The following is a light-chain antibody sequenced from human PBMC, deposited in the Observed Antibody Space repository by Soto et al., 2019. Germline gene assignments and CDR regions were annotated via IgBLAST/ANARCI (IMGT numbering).Light chain of an antibody. CDR3: SSYTSSSTDV. J-gene: IGLJ1*01. CDR2: EVS. CDR1: SSDVGGYNY. Sequence: QSALTQPASVSGSPGQSITISCTGISSDVGGYNYVSWYQQHPGKAPKLMIYEVSNRPSGVSNRFSGSKSGNTASLTISGLQAEDEADYYCSSYTSSSTDVFGTGTKLTVL. V-gene: IGLV2-14*01.